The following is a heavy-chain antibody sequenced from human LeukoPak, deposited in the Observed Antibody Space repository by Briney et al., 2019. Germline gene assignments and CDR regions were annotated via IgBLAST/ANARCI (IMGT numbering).Heavy chain of an antibody. Sequence: PGGSLRLSCAAPGFTFSSYAMHWVRQAPGKGLEWVAVISYDGSNKYYADSVKGRFTISRDNSKNTLYLQMNSLRAEDTAVYYCARDLPSSTSDWGQGTLVTVSS. J-gene: IGHJ4*02. CDR1: GFTFSSYA. CDR2: ISYDGSNK. CDR3: ARDLPSSTSD. V-gene: IGHV3-30-3*01. D-gene: IGHD2-2*01.